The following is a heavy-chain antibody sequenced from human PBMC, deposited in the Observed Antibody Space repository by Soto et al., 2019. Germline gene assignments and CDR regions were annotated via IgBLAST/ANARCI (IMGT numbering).Heavy chain of an antibody. CDR1: GFTFSTYA. D-gene: IGHD2-15*01. CDR2: ISSTGVST. CDR3: AARYCSGGSRLYSPH. J-gene: IGHJ1*01. Sequence: GGSLRLSCAASGFTFSTYAMHWVRQAPGKGLEYVSAISSTGVSTYYADSVKGRFTISRDNSENTLFLQMGSLRAEDMAVYYCAARYCSGGSRLYSPHWGKGPLVTVSS. V-gene: IGHV3-64*02.